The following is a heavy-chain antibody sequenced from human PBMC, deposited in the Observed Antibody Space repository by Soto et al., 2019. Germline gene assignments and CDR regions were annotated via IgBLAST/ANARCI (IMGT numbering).Heavy chain of an antibody. V-gene: IGHV2-5*02. J-gene: IGHJ6*02. CDR3: AHRPGYGSGSHFNPYGMDV. D-gene: IGHD3-10*01. Sequence: QITLKESGPTLVKPTQTLTLTCTFSGFSLTTGGVGVGWIRQPPGKALEWLAILYWDDDKRYSPSLQSRLTITKDTSKNPVVLTITNMDPVDTGTYYLAHRPGYGSGSHFNPYGMDVWGQGTTVTVSS. CDR1: GFSLTTGGVG. CDR2: LYWDDDK.